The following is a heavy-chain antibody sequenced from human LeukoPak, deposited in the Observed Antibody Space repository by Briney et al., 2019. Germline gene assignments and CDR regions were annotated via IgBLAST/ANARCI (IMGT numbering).Heavy chain of an antibody. D-gene: IGHD6-13*01. CDR1: GYTFTGYY. CDR2: INPNSGGT. V-gene: IGHV1-2*02. J-gene: IGHJ6*02. CDR3: ARSIAAAGTSPRRDGMDV. Sequence: GASVKVSCKASGYTFTGYYMHWVRQAPGQGLEWMGWINPNSGGTNYAQKFQGRVTMTRDTSISTAYMELSRLRSDDTAVYYCARSIAAAGTSPRRDGMDVWGQGTTVTVSS.